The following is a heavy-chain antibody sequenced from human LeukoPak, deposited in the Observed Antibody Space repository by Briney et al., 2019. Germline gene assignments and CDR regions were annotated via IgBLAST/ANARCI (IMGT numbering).Heavy chain of an antibody. CDR2: IYYSGST. CDR1: GGSISSYY. CDR3: ARNNGGNPHFDH. V-gene: IGHV4-59*01. Sequence: SETLSLTCTVSGGSISSYYWSWIRQPPGKGLEWIGYIYYSGSTNYNPSLKSRVTISVDTSKNQFSLKLSSVTAADTAVYYCARNNGGNPHFDHWGQGTLVTVSS. D-gene: IGHD2-15*01. J-gene: IGHJ4*02.